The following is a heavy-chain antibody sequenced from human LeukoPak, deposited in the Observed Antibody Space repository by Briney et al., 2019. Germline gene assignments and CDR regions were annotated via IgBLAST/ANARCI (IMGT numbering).Heavy chain of an antibody. CDR2: IYYSGST. D-gene: IGHD4/OR15-4a*01. CDR1: GGSISSYY. J-gene: IGHJ4*02. Sequence: SETLSLTFTVSGGSISSYYWSWIRQPPGKGLEWIGYIYYSGSTNYNPSLKSRVTMSIDTSNNQFSLRLSSVTAADTAVYYCARDAAGHYGAYVDYWGQGTLVTVSS. CDR3: ARDAAGHYGAYVDY. V-gene: IGHV4-59*12.